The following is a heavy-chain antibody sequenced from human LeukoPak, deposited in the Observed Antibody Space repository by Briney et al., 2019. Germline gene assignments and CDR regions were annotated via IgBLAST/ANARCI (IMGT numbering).Heavy chain of an antibody. Sequence: PSETLSLTCTVTGGSISNYYCRWIQQPAGQRLESIGRINTSRSTTYNPSLKSRFTMSADTSKNQFSLQLSSVTATDTAVYYCARGRAVAEYWGQGILVTVSS. D-gene: IGHD6-19*01. CDR1: GGSISNYY. CDR2: INTSRST. J-gene: IGHJ4*02. CDR3: ARGRAVAEY. V-gene: IGHV4-4*07.